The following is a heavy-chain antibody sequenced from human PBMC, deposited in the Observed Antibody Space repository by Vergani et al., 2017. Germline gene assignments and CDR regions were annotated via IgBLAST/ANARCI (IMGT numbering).Heavy chain of an antibody. V-gene: IGHV3-30*02. Sequence: QVQLVESGGGVVQPGGSLRLSCAASGFTFSSYGMHWVRQAPGKGLEWVAFIRYDGSNKYYADSVKGRFTISRDNSKNTLYLQMNSLRAEDTAVYYCANLYYDFWSGPNHYYYYGMDVWGQGTTVTVSS. CDR3: ANLYYDFWSGPNHYYYYGMDV. CDR2: IRYDGSNK. CDR1: GFTFSSYG. J-gene: IGHJ6*02. D-gene: IGHD3-3*01.